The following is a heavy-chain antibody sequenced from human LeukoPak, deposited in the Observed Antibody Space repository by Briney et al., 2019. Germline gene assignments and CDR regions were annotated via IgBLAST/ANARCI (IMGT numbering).Heavy chain of an antibody. V-gene: IGHV3-21*01. CDR3: AASTKHTAMVDY. Sequence: GGSLRLSCAASGFTFSRYWMNWVRQAPGKGLEWVSSICSSSSYIYYADSVKGPFPISIHNPKTSLHLQMNSLRAEDTAVYYCAASTKHTAMVDYWGQGTLVTVSS. CDR1: GFTFSRYW. D-gene: IGHD5-18*01. CDR2: ICSSSSYI. J-gene: IGHJ4*02.